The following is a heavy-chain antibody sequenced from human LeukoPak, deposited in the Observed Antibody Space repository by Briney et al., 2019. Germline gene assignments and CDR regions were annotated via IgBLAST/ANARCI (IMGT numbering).Heavy chain of an antibody. D-gene: IGHD6-19*01. J-gene: IGHJ5*02. CDR2: IYYSGSP. Sequence: ASETLSLTCTVSGGSISSYYWSWLRQPPGKGLEWSGYIYYSGSPNYNPSLKSRVTISVDTSKNQFSLKLSSVTAADTAVYYCARDSSGWYHWFDPWGQGTLVTVSS. CDR1: GGSISSYY. CDR3: ARDSSGWYHWFDP. V-gene: IGHV4-59*01.